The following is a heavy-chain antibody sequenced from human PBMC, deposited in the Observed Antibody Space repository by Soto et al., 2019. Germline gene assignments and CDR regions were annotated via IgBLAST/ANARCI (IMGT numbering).Heavy chain of an antibody. Sequence: SETLSLTCTVSGGSISSSSYYWGWIRQPPGKGREWIGSIYYSGSTYYNPSLKSRVTISVDTSKNQFSLKLSSVTAADTAVYYCARHSPRGYCSGGSCYKGWFDPWGQGTLVTVSS. V-gene: IGHV4-39*01. D-gene: IGHD2-15*01. J-gene: IGHJ5*02. CDR3: ARHSPRGYCSGGSCYKGWFDP. CDR1: GGSISSSSYY. CDR2: IYYSGST.